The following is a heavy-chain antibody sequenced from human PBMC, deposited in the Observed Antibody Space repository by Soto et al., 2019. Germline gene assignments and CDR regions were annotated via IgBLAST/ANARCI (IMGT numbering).Heavy chain of an antibody. CDR3: ARDGTDYDILTGYYPKYYFDY. D-gene: IGHD3-9*01. CDR1: GFTFSSYA. V-gene: IGHV3-30-3*01. Sequence: ESGGGVVQPGRSLRLSCAASGFTFSSYAMHWVRQAPGKGLEWVAVISYDGSNKYYADSVKGRFTISRDNSKNTLYLQMNSLRAEDTAVYYCARDGTDYDILTGYYPKYYFDYWGQGTLVTVSS. CDR2: ISYDGSNK. J-gene: IGHJ4*02.